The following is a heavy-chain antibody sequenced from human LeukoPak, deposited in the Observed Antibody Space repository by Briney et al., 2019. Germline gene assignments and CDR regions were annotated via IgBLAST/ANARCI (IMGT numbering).Heavy chain of an antibody. CDR1: GGSISSSSYY. CDR3: ARAGGAYFDY. CDR2: IYYSGST. J-gene: IGHJ4*02. Sequence: SETLSLTCTVSGGSISSSSYYWGWIRQPPGKGLEWIGSIYYSGSTYYNPSLKSRVTISVDTSKNQFSLKLSSVTAADTAVYYCARAGGAYFDYWGQGTLVTVSS. V-gene: IGHV4-39*07. D-gene: IGHD3-10*01.